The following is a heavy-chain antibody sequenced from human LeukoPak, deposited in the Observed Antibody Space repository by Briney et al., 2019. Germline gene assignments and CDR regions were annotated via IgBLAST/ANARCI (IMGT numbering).Heavy chain of an antibody. V-gene: IGHV4-34*01. CDR2: INHSGST. Sequence: GSLRLSCAASGFTFSSYAMHWIRQPPGKGLEWIGEINHSGSTNYNPSLKSRVTISVDTSKNQFSLKLSSVTAADTAVYYCARLPRFNYYDILTGYYNYFDYWGQGTLVTVSS. D-gene: IGHD3-9*01. J-gene: IGHJ4*02. CDR3: ARLPRFNYYDILTGYYNYFDY. CDR1: GFTFSSYA.